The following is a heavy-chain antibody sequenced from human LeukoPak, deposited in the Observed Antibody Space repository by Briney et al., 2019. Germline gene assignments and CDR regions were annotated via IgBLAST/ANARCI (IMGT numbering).Heavy chain of an antibody. CDR3: ARDDCSSTSCYGVGSSWFDP. Sequence: KASQTLSLTCTVSGGSISSGGYSWSWIRQHPGKGLEWIGYIYYSGSTYYNPSLKSRVTISVDTSKNQFSLKLSSVTAADTAVYYCARDDCSSTSCYGVGSSWFDPWGQGTLVTVSS. D-gene: IGHD2-2*01. CDR1: GGSISSGGYS. CDR2: IYYSGST. V-gene: IGHV4-31*03. J-gene: IGHJ5*02.